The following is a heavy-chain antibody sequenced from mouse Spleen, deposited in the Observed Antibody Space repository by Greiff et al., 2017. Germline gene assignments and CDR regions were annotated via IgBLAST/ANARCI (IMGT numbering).Heavy chain of an antibody. CDR3: ASLLLRLPYWYFDV. CDR1: GFTFSSYA. J-gene: IGHJ1*01. Sequence: EVKLVESGGGLVKLGGSLKLSCAASGFTFSSYAMSWVRQTPEKRLEWVATISSGGGNTYYPDSVKGRFTISRDNAKNTLYLQMSSLKSEDTAMYYCASLLLRLPYWYFDVWGAGTTVTVSS. D-gene: IGHD1-2*01. V-gene: IGHV5-9*04. CDR2: ISSGGGNT.